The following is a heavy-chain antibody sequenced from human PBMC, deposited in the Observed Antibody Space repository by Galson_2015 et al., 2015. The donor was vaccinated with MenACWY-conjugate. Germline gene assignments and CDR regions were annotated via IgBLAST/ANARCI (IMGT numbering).Heavy chain of an antibody. CDR3: AKARRGRVVVTATTDY. J-gene: IGHJ4*02. Sequence: SLRLSCAASGFTFSSYGMHWVRQAPGKGLKWVAVISYDGSNKYYADSVKGRFTISRDNSKNTLYLQMNSLRAEDTAVYYCAKARRGRVVVTATTDYWGQGTLVTVSS. V-gene: IGHV3-30*18. CDR1: GFTFSSYG. CDR2: ISYDGSNK. D-gene: IGHD2-21*02.